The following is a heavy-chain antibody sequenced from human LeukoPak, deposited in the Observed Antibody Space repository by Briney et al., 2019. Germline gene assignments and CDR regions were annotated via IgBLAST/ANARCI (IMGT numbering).Heavy chain of an antibody. CDR2: ISASRSTI. V-gene: IGHV3-21*01. J-gene: IGHJ3*01. CDR3: ARAHYYDSSGNDAFDF. Sequence: PGGSLRLSCAASGFTFNTYSMNWVRQTPGKGLEWVSFISASRSTIYYADSVKGRFTISRDNAKNSLYLQMNSLRAEDTAIYYCARAHYYDSSGNDAFDFWGQGTMVTVSS. CDR1: GFTFNTYS. D-gene: IGHD3-22*01.